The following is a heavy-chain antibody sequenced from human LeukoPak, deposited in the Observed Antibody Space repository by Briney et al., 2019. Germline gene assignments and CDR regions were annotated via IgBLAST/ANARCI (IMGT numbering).Heavy chain of an antibody. J-gene: IGHJ4*02. CDR2: ISYSGST. CDR1: GSSINVYY. V-gene: IGHV4-59*12. CDR3: ARIRPMFWSGYYTNYFDY. Sequence: SETLSLTCTVSGSSINVYYWSWIRQSPGKGLEWIAYISYSGSTNYNPSLKSRVTISVDASKNQFSLKLSSVTAADTAVYYCARIRPMFWSGYYTNYFDYWGQGTLVTVSS. D-gene: IGHD3-3*01.